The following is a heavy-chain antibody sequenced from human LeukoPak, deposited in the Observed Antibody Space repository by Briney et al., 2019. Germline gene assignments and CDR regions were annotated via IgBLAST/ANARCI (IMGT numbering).Heavy chain of an antibody. Sequence: MXXVRQAPXXGXXXXXXINXSGGSTSYXQKXQGRVTMTRDMXXXTXXMEMRSLRSEDTAVYYCGXXXXXXXXXXXXXSLFDYWGQGTLVTVSS. V-gene: IGHV1-46*01. CDR2: INXSGGST. CDR3: GXXXXXXXXXXXXXSLFDY. J-gene: IGHJ4*02.